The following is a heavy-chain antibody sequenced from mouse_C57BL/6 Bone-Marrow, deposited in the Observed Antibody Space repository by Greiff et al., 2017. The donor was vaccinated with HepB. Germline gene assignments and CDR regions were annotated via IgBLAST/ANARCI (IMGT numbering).Heavy chain of an antibody. J-gene: IGHJ4*01. D-gene: IGHD3-3*01. CDR1: EYEFPSHD. V-gene: IGHV5-2*01. Sequence: EVQLQQSGGGLVQPGESLKLSCESNEYEFPSHDMSWVRKTPEKRLELVAAINSDGGSTYYPDTMERRFIISRDNTKKHLYLQMSSLGSDDTALYYCARRGTGYAMDYWGQGTSVTVSS. CDR3: ARRGTGYAMDY. CDR2: INSDGGST.